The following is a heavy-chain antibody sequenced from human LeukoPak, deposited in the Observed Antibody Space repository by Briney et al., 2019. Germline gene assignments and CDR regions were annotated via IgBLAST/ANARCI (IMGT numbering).Heavy chain of an antibody. CDR3: ARDLSTYYYDSSGPFDY. CDR2: IWYDGSNK. J-gene: IGHJ4*02. D-gene: IGHD3-22*01. Sequence: GRSLRLSCAASGFTFSSYVMHWVRQAPGKGLEWVAVIWYDGSNKYYADSVKGRFTISRDNSKNTLYLQMNSLRAEDTAVYCCARDLSTYYYDSSGPFDYWGQGTLVTVSS. V-gene: IGHV3-33*01. CDR1: GFTFSSYV.